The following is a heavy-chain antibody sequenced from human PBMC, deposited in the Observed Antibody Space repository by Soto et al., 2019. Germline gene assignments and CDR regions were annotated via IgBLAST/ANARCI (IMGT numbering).Heavy chain of an antibody. J-gene: IGHJ4*02. V-gene: IGHV3-33*01. CDR1: GGTCSSYG. Sequence: GVSMRVSWAASGGTCSSYGRHRVRQAPGKGLEWVAVIWYDGSNKYYADSVKGRFTISRDNSKNTLYLQMNSLRAEDTAVYYCARGYYYDSSGYFLDYWGQGTLVTVSS. CDR2: IWYDGSNK. CDR3: ARGYYYDSSGYFLDY. D-gene: IGHD3-22*01.